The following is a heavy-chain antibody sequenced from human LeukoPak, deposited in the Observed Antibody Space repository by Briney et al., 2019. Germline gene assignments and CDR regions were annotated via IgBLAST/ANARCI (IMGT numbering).Heavy chain of an antibody. CDR1: GYIFTSYF. J-gene: IGHJ4*02. Sequence: ASVKVSCKASGYIFTSYFMHWVRQAPGQGLEWMGIINPNGGSTSYAQKFQGRVTMTRDTSTSTVYMELSSLRSDDTAVYYCARTYISSRFYLDDWGQGMLVTVSS. D-gene: IGHD3-3*02. CDR2: INPNGGST. V-gene: IGHV1-46*01. CDR3: ARTYISSRFYLDD.